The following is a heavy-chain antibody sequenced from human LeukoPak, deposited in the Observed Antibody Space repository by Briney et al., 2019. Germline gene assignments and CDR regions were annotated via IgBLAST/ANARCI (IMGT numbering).Heavy chain of an antibody. CDR2: IYYSGST. J-gene: IGHJ4*02. D-gene: IGHD3-22*01. V-gene: IGHV4-59*08. Sequence: SETLSLTCTVSGGSISSYYWNWVRQPPGKGLEWIGYIYYSGSTNYNPSLKSRVTISVDTSKNQFSLKLSSVTAADTAVYYCARHKRPMIVVDDWGQGTLVTVSS. CDR1: GGSISSYY. CDR3: ARHKRPMIVVDD.